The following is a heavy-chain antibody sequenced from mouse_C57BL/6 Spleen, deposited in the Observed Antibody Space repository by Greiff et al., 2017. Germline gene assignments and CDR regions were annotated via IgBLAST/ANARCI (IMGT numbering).Heavy chain of an antibody. V-gene: IGHV1-64*01. CDR3: ARSVIYYDYDGDAMDY. CDR2: IHPNSGST. D-gene: IGHD2-4*01. Sequence: QVQLKQPGAELVKPGASVKLSCKASGYTFTSYWMHWVKQRPGQGLEWIGMIHPNSGSTNYNEKFKSKATLTVDKSSSTAYMQLSSLTSEDSAVYYCARSVIYYDYDGDAMDYWGQGTSVTVSS. J-gene: IGHJ4*01. CDR1: GYTFTSYW.